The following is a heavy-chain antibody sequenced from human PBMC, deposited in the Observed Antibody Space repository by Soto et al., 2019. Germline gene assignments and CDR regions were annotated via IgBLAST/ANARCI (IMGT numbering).Heavy chain of an antibody. Sequence: GGSLRLSCAASGFTFSRDGMSWVRQAPGKGLEWVSLITDNGRNTYYADSVKGRFTISRDNTKNTLFLQMNSLRAEDTAVYYCAKERATTTAFDYWGQGALVTVSS. CDR1: GFTFSRDG. V-gene: IGHV3-23*01. CDR2: ITDNGRNT. J-gene: IGHJ4*02. D-gene: IGHD4-17*01. CDR3: AKERATTTAFDY.